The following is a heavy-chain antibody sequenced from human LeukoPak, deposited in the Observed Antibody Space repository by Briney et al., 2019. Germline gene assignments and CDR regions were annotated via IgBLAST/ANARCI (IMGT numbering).Heavy chain of an antibody. CDR2: VSNSGDYI. J-gene: IGHJ4*02. CDR1: GFSFSSYR. V-gene: IGHV3-21*04. Sequence: GGSLRLSCAASGFSFSSYRMNWVRQAPGKGLEWVSSVSNSGDYIHYADSVKGRFTISRDNAKNSLYLQMNSLRAEDTALYYCARNREGGATAQSFDYWGQGTLVTVSS. D-gene: IGHD1-26*01. CDR3: ARNREGGATAQSFDY.